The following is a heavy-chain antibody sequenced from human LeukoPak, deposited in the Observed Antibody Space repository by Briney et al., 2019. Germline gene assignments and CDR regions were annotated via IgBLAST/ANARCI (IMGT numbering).Heavy chain of an antibody. CDR3: ARGRQMSINWYFDL. CDR2: MNPKSGST. D-gene: IGHD3-10*01. CDR1: GYTFTAHD. Sequence: RASVKLSCKTSGYTFTAHDIFWVRQAAGHGLEWMGWMNPKSGSTAYAQKVQGRVTFTRNTSITTTYLDLTNLRYEDTAMYYCARGRQMSINWYFDLWGRGTQVTVAS. V-gene: IGHV1-8*03. J-gene: IGHJ2*01.